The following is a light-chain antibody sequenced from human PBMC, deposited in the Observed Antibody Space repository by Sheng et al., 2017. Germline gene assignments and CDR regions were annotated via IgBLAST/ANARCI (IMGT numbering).Light chain of an antibody. V-gene: IGLV2-14*01. CDR3: SSYTSSSTSYV. CDR2: DVS. J-gene: IGLJ1*01. CDR1: SSDVGAYNY. Sequence: QSALTQPASVSGSPGQSITISCTGTSSDVGAYNYVSWYQQYPGEAPKLMIYDVSNRPSGVSYRFSGSKSGNTASLTISGLQAEDEADYYCSSYTSSSTSYVFGSGTTVTIL.